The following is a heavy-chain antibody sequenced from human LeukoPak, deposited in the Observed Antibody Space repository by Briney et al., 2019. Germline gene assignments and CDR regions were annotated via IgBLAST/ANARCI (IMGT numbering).Heavy chain of an antibody. Sequence: GGSLRLSCAASGFTFSSDSMNWVRQAPGKGLGWVSYISSSSFTIHYADSVKGRFTISRDNAKNSLYLQMNSLRAEDTAVYYCARAYCSGGSCSPSIWGQGTMVTVSS. V-gene: IGHV3-48*01. J-gene: IGHJ3*02. CDR2: ISSSSFTI. CDR1: GFTFSSDS. D-gene: IGHD2-15*01. CDR3: ARAYCSGGSCSPSI.